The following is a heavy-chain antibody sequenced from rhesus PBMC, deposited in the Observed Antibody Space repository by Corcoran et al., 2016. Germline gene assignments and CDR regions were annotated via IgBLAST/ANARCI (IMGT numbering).Heavy chain of an antibody. V-gene: IGHV3S18*01. CDR2: ISYTVSIK. CDR1: GFSFSDYY. J-gene: IGHJ6*01. Sequence: EVQLVESGGGLAKPGGSLRLSCAASGFSFSDYYMYWVGQAPGKGLEWVSGISYTVSIKYYADPVKGRFTISRENAKNTLYLQRDSLRAEDTAVYYCVREGGGCSGIYCYDLRPYGLDSWGQGVVVTVSS. D-gene: IGHD2-27*01. CDR3: VREGGGCSGIYCYDLRPYGLDS.